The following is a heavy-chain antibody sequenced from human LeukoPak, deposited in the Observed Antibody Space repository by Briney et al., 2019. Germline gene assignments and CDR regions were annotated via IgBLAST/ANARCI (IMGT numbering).Heavy chain of an antibody. CDR3: AREILSSWFDP. Sequence: SETLSLTCAVYGGSFSGYYWSWIRQPPGKGLEWIGEINHSGSTNYNPSLKSRVTISVDTSKNQFSLKLSPVTAADTAVYYCAREILSSWFDPWGQGTLVTVSS. J-gene: IGHJ5*02. V-gene: IGHV4-34*01. CDR2: INHSGST. D-gene: IGHD2-2*01. CDR1: GGSFSGYY.